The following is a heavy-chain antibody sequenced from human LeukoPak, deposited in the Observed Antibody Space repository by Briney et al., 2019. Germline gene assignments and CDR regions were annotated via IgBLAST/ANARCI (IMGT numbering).Heavy chain of an antibody. CDR1: GFTFSSYS. V-gene: IGHV3-48*04. Sequence: PGGSLRLSCAASGFTFSSYSMNWVRQAPGKGLEWVSYISSSSSTIYYADSVKGRFTISRDNDKNTLYLEMNSLRAEDTAVYYCSRGDDYGDYVRDWGQGTLVTVSS. CDR3: SRGDDYGDYVRD. CDR2: ISSSSSTI. J-gene: IGHJ4*02. D-gene: IGHD4-17*01.